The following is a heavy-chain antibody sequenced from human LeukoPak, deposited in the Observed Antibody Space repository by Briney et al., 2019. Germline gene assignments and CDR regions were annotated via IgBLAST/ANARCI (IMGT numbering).Heavy chain of an antibody. J-gene: IGHJ3*02. V-gene: IGHV1-8*03. D-gene: IGHD3-22*01. CDR2: MNPNSGNT. Sequence: ASVKVSCKASGYTFTSYDINWVRQATGQGLEWMGWMNPNSGNTGYAQKFQGRVTITRNTSISTAYMELSSLRSDDTAVYYCARAPYDSSGYYRDAFDIWGQGTMVTVSS. CDR1: GYTFTSYD. CDR3: ARAPYDSSGYYRDAFDI.